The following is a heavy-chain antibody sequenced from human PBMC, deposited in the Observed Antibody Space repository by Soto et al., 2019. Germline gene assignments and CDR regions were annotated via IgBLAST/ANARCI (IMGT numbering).Heavy chain of an antibody. J-gene: IGHJ4*02. CDR2: FDPEDGET. CDR1: GYTLTELS. V-gene: IGHV1-24*01. CDR3: ATRHGLRPYYFDY. Sequence: ASVKDSCKVSGYTLTELSMHWVRQAPGKGLEWMGGFDPEDGETIYAQKFQGGVTMTEDTSTDTAYMELSSLRYEDTAVYYCATRHGLRPYYFDYWGQGTLVTVSS. D-gene: IGHD5-12*01.